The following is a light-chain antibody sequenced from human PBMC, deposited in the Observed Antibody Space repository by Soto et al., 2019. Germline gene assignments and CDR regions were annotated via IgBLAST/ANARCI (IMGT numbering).Light chain of an antibody. V-gene: IGLV1-40*01. J-gene: IGLJ1*01. CDR2: GNS. Sequence: QSVLTQPPSVSGAPGQTIAISCTGSSSDIGAGYPVHWYQQRPGTAPKLLIYGNSNRPSGVPDRFSGSKSGTSASLAITGLQAEDEADYYCQSYDSSLSGSEVFGTGTKVTVL. CDR1: SSDIGAGYP. CDR3: QSYDSSLSGSEV.